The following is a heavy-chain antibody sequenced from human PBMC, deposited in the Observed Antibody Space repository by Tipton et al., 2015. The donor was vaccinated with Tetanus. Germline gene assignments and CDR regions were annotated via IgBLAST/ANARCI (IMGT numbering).Heavy chain of an antibody. CDR1: GYSFTSKW. D-gene: IGHD2-15*01. CDR3: ARQDCSGGSCSLDV. Sequence: QLVQSGAEVKKSGESLKISCKGSGYSFTSKWIGWVRQMPGKGLEWMGIVYPGDSDPRYSPSFQGQVTISADKSISAAYLQWSSLKASVTCIYYCARQDCSGGSCSLDVWGQGTTVTVSS. J-gene: IGHJ6*02. V-gene: IGHV5-51*01. CDR2: VYPGDSDP.